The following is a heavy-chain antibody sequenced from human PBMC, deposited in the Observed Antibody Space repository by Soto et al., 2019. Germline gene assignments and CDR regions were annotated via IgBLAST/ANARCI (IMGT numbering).Heavy chain of an antibody. D-gene: IGHD5-12*01. CDR3: ARVYSGYDSYYYYYMDV. CDR1: GGSISSYY. CDR2: IYYSGST. V-gene: IGHV4-59*01. Sequence: SETLSLTCTVSGGSISSYYWSWIRQPPGKGPEWIGYIYYSGSTNYNPSLKSRVTISVDTSKNQFSLKLSSVTAADTAVYYCARVYSGYDSYYYYYMDVWGKGTTVTVSS. J-gene: IGHJ6*03.